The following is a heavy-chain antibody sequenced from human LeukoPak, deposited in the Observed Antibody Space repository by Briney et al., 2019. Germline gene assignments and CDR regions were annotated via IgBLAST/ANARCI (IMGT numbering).Heavy chain of an antibody. D-gene: IGHD3-10*01. CDR1: GGSFSGYY. J-gene: IGHJ6*03. CDR2: INHSGST. Sequence: SETLSLTCAVYGGSFSGYYWSWIRQPPGKGLEWIGEINHSGSTNYNPSLKSRVTISVDTSKNQFSLKLSSVTAADTVVYYCARAYYGSGSYYNSYYYYYMDVWGKGTTVTVSS. CDR3: ARAYYGSGSYYNSYYYYYMDV. V-gene: IGHV4-34*01.